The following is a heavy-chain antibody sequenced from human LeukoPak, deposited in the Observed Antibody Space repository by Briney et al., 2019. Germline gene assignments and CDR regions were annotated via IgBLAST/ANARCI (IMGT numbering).Heavy chain of an antibody. CDR2: ISYDGSNK. V-gene: IGHV3-30*04. CDR3: ARSFSPHNTAMVRLDY. CDR1: GFTFSSYA. Sequence: GGSLRLSCAASGFTFSSYAMHWVRQAPGKGLEWVAVISYDGSNKYYADSVKGRFTISRDNSKNTLYLQMNSLRAEDTAVYYCARSFSPHNTAMVRLDYWGQGTLVTVSS. J-gene: IGHJ4*02. D-gene: IGHD5-18*01.